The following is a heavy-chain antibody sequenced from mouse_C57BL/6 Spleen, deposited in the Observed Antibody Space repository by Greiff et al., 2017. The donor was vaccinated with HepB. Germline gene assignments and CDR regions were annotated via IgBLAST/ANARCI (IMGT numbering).Heavy chain of an antibody. CDR2: ISDGGSYT. CDR1: GFTFSSYA. Sequence: EVQLVESGGGLVKPGGSLKLSCAASGFTFSSYAMSWVRQTPEKRLEWVATISDGGSYTYYPDNVKGRFTISRDNAKNNLYLQMSHLKSEDTAMYYCARGGGSSPFAYWGQGTLVTVSA. CDR3: ARGGGSSPFAY. D-gene: IGHD1-1*01. V-gene: IGHV5-4*01. J-gene: IGHJ3*01.